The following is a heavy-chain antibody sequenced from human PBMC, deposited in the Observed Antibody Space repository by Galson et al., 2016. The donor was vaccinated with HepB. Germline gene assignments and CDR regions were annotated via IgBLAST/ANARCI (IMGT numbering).Heavy chain of an antibody. D-gene: IGHD6-13*01. CDR1: GFTFSSYA. J-gene: IGHJ5*02. CDR2: ISSSGDST. Sequence: SLRLSCAASGFTFSSYAMTWVRQAPGKGLEWVSDISSSGDSTYYADSVKGRFTISRDNSKNTLNLQMNSLRAEDTAVYYCASSVAAAGNWFDPWGQGTLVTVSS. V-gene: IGHV3-23*01. CDR3: ASSVAAAGNWFDP.